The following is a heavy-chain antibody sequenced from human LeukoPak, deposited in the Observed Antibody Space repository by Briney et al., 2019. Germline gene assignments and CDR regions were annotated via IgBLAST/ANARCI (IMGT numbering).Heavy chain of an antibody. Sequence: ASVKVSCKASGYTFTSYGISWVRQAPGQGLEWMGWISAYNGNTNYAQKFQGRVTMTEDTSTDTAYMELSSLRSEDTAVYYCATGRYSYGTGTYYFDYWGQGTLVTVSS. J-gene: IGHJ4*02. CDR1: GYTFTSYG. V-gene: IGHV1-18*01. D-gene: IGHD5-18*01. CDR3: ATGRYSYGTGTYYFDY. CDR2: ISAYNGNT.